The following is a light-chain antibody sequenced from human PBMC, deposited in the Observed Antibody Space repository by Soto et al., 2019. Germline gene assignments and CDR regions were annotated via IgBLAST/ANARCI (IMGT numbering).Light chain of an antibody. CDR3: QKYNGAPFT. J-gene: IGKJ3*01. CDR2: AAS. Sequence: DIQMTQSPSSLSASVGDRVTITCRASQGIANYLAWYQQKPGKVPKLLIYAASTLEPGVPSRFSGSGFGTDFTLSISSLQPEDFATYYCQKYNGAPFTFGHGTKVDI. CDR1: QGIANY. V-gene: IGKV1-27*01.